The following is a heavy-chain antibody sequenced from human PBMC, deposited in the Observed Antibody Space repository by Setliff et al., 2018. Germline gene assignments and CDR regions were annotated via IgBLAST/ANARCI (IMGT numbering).Heavy chain of an antibody. J-gene: IGHJ3*02. CDR2: ANNNNFNT. CDR1: GYIFSDYG. Sequence: ASVKVSCKSSGYIFSDYGITWVRQAPGQGLEWMGWANNNNFNTNYAQKFLGRVTVTTDTSTGTAYMELRSLRSDDTAVYYCARDLNRWFGEFAFDIWGQGTMVTVSS. V-gene: IGHV1-18*01. D-gene: IGHD3-10*01. CDR3: ARDLNRWFGEFAFDI.